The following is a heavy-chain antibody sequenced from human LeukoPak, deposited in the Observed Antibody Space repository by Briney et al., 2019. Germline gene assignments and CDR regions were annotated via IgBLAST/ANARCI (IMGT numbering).Heavy chain of an antibody. CDR3: ARVGDRYCSGGSCYAY. CDR1: GGSFSGYY. CDR2: INHSGST. D-gene: IGHD2-15*01. V-gene: IGHV4-34*01. J-gene: IGHJ4*02. Sequence: SETLSLTCAVYGGSFSGYYWSWIRQPPGKGLEWIGEINHSGSTNYNPSLKSRVTISVDTSKNQFSLKLSSVTAADTAVYYCARVGDRYCSGGSCYAYWGQGTLVTVSS.